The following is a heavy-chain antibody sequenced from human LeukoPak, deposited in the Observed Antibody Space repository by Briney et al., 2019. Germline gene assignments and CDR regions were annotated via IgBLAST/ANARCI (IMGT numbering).Heavy chain of an antibody. Sequence: GGSLRLSCAASGFTFSSYAMSWVRQAPGKGLEWVSAISCSGGSTYYADSVKGRFTISRDNSKNKLYLQMTSHTAEDTAVYYCARVSSSWDDAFYISGQGTTVTASS. CDR1: GFTFSSYA. D-gene: IGHD6-13*01. CDR2: ISCSGGST. V-gene: IGHV3-23*01. CDR3: ARVSSSWDDAFYI. J-gene: IGHJ3*02.